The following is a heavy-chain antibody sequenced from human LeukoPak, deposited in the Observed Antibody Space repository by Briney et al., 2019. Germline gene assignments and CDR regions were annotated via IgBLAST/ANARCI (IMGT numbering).Heavy chain of an antibody. Sequence: IASKTDGGATDYAAPVKGRSTISRDGSKNTLNLQMNSLKTEDTAVYYCTTGIRGDWGQGTLVTVSS. J-gene: IGHJ4*02. CDR2: IASKTDGGAT. D-gene: IGHD3-10*01. CDR3: TTGIRGD. V-gene: IGHV3-15*04.